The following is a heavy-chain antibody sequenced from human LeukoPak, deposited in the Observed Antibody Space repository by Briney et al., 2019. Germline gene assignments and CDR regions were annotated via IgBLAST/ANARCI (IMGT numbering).Heavy chain of an antibody. Sequence: KPGGSLRLSCAASGLTFSNYNMNWVRQAPGKGLEWVSSISTSGSYIYYANSMKGRFTISRDNAKNSLYLKMNSLRVEDSAVYYCATDLIHYKTSGAKTWGQGTLVTVSS. D-gene: IGHD3-10*01. CDR1: GLTFSNYN. J-gene: IGHJ5*02. CDR2: ISTSGSYI. CDR3: ATDLIHYKTSGAKT. V-gene: IGHV3-21*01.